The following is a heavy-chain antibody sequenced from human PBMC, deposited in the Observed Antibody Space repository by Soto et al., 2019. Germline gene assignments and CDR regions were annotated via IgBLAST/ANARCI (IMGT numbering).Heavy chain of an antibody. D-gene: IGHD4-17*01. CDR2: IYNSGST. Sequence: QVQLQESGPGLVKPSETLSLTCTVSGDSISRYYWSWIRQPPGKGLEWIGYIYNSGSTNYNPSLKSRVTISEDTSKNQFSLKLRSVTAADTAVYYCVRDAVDFGDPPERLADYLGMDVWGQGTTVTVSS. CDR3: VRDAVDFGDPPERLADYLGMDV. V-gene: IGHV4-59*01. J-gene: IGHJ6*02. CDR1: GDSISRYY.